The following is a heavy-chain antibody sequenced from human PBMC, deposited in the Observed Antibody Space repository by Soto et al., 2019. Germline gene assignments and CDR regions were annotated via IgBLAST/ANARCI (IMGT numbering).Heavy chain of an antibody. CDR1: GYSISSGSY. D-gene: IGHD6-19*01. CDR2: IYHGGTP. CDR3: ARARVMVVAGSTFDY. V-gene: IGHV4-38-2*02. Sequence: PSETLSVTCTVCGYSISSGSYCGWFRKPPGKWPGWIASIYHGGTPFYNPSLKSRITISVDTSHNQFSLNLRSVTAADTAVYYCARARVMVVAGSTFDYWGHATLVTVSS. J-gene: IGHJ4*01.